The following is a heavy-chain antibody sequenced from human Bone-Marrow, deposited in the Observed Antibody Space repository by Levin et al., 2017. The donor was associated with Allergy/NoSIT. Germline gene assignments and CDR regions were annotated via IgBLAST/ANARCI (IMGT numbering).Heavy chain of an antibody. CDR2: INEDGTTT. CDR3: TRDIGGRGSY. CDR1: GFTFSTYW. J-gene: IGHJ4*02. V-gene: IGHV3-74*01. D-gene: IGHD3-16*01. Sequence: GGSLRLSCAASGFTFSTYWMHWVRQAPGKGLLWVSRINEDGTTTNYADSVKGRFTISRDNAKNTLYLQMNSLRVEDTAVYYCTRDIGGRGSYWGQGALVTVSS.